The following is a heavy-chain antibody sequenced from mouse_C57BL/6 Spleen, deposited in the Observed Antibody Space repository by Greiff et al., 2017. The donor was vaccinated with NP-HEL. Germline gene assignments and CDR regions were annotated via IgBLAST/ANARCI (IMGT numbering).Heavy chain of an antibody. CDR2: ISYDGSN. CDR1: GYSITSGYY. D-gene: IGHD1-1*01. V-gene: IGHV3-6*01. Sequence: ESGPGLVKPSQSLSLTCSVTGYSITSGYYWNWIRQFPGNKLEWMGYISYDGSNNYNPSLKNRISITRDTSKNQFFLKLNSVTTEDTATYYCARDGYGSSYRVFDVWGTGTTVTVSS. J-gene: IGHJ1*03. CDR3: ARDGYGSSYRVFDV.